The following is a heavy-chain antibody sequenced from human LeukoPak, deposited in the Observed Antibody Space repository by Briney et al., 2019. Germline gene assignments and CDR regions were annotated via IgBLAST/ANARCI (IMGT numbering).Heavy chain of an antibody. CDR2: IIPIFGTA. V-gene: IGHV1-69*13. J-gene: IGHJ4*02. CDR1: GGTFSSYA. Sequence: GASVEVSCKASGGTFSSYAINWVRQAPGQGLEWMGGIIPIFGTANYAQKFQGRVTITADESTSTAYMELSSLRSEDTAVYYCASTGGSYYNWDYWGQGTLVTVSS. D-gene: IGHD1-26*01. CDR3: ASTGGSYYNWDY.